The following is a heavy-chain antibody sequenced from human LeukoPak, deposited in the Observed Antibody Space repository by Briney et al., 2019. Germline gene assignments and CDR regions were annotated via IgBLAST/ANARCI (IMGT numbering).Heavy chain of an antibody. J-gene: IGHJ4*02. CDR3: ARDLVTFGGVPSFDH. CDR1: GFTFSSYW. D-gene: IGHD3-16*01. V-gene: IGHV3-7*04. CDR2: IKQDGSVK. Sequence: GGSPRLSCAASGFTFSSYWMTWVRQAPGKGLEWVANIKQDGSVKYYVDSVKGRFTISRDNAKNSLNLQMNSLRAEDTAVYYCARDLVTFGGVPSFDHWGQGTLVTVSS.